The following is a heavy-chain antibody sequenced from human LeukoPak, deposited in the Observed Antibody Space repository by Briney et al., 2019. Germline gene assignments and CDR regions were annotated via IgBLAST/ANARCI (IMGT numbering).Heavy chain of an antibody. Sequence: ASVKVSCKASGYTFNSSYMHWVRQAPGQGLEWMGIINPSDDSTRYAQKFQGRVTITTDESTSTAYMELSSLRSEDTAVYYCARSTHYDFWSGPSYDAFDIWGQGTMVTVSS. CDR2: INPSDDST. J-gene: IGHJ3*02. V-gene: IGHV1-46*02. CDR3: ARSTHYDFWSGPSYDAFDI. CDR1: GYTFNSSY. D-gene: IGHD3-3*01.